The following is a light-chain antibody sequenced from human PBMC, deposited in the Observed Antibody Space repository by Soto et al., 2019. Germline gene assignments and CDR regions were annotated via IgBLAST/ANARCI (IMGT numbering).Light chain of an antibody. J-gene: IGKJ1*01. CDR1: QTVTTNY. CDR3: QQYHSSSKT. V-gene: IGKV3-20*01. CDR2: GAS. Sequence: EIVLTQSPDTLSLSPGERATLSCRASQTVTTNYLAWYQQRPGQAPRLLVYGASSRAIGIPDRFRGSGSGADFTLAINSLEFGDSAVYYCQQYHSSSKTFGQGTKVEIK.